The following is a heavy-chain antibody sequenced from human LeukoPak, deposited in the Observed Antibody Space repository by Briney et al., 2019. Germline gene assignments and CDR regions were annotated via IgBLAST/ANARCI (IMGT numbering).Heavy chain of an antibody. Sequence: ASVKVSCKASGGTFSSYAISWVRQAPGQGLEWMGRIIPILGIANYAQKFQGRVTITADKSTGTAYMELSSLRSEDTAVYYCARGRDSSGYGDYWGQGTLVTVSS. CDR3: ARGRDSSGYGDY. D-gene: IGHD3-22*01. V-gene: IGHV1-69*04. CDR1: GGTFSSYA. CDR2: IIPILGIA. J-gene: IGHJ4*02.